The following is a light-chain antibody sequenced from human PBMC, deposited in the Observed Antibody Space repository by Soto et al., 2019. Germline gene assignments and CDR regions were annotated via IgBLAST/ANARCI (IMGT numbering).Light chain of an antibody. J-gene: IGLJ3*02. CDR2: EGS. Sequence: QSALTQPASVSGSPGQSITISCTGTSSDVGSYNLVSWCQQHPGKAPKLMIYEGSKRPSGVSNRFSGSKSGNTASLTISGLQAEDEADYYCCSYAASGTWVFGGGTKVTVL. CDR1: SSDVGSYNL. V-gene: IGLV2-23*01. CDR3: CSYAASGTWV.